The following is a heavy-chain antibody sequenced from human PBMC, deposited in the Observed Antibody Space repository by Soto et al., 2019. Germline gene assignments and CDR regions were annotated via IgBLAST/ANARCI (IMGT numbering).Heavy chain of an antibody. Sequence: ASVKVSCKASGYTFTSYAMHWVRQAPGQRLEWMGWINAGNGNTKYSQKFQGRVTITRDTSASTAYMELSSLRSEDTAVYYCARDPIAAAGLDAFDIWGQGTMVTVSS. CDR2: INAGNGNT. D-gene: IGHD6-13*01. CDR3: ARDPIAAAGLDAFDI. J-gene: IGHJ3*02. V-gene: IGHV1-3*01. CDR1: GYTFTSYA.